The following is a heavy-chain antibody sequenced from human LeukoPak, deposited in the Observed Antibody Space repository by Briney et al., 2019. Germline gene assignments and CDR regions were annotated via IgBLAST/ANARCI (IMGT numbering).Heavy chain of an antibody. Sequence: ASVKVSCKASGYTFTSYDINWVRQATGQGLEWMGRIIPIFGTANYAQKFQGRVTITTDESTSTAYMELSSLRSEDTAVYYCARSLYYDILTGPVRGGSYFDYWGQGTLVTVSS. CDR2: IIPIFGTA. CDR1: GYTFTSYD. D-gene: IGHD3-9*01. J-gene: IGHJ4*02. V-gene: IGHV1-69*05. CDR3: ARSLYYDILTGPVRGGSYFDY.